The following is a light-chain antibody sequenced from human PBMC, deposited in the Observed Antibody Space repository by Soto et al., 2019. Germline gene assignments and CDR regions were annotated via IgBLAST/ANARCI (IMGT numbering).Light chain of an antibody. J-gene: IGLJ3*02. Sequence: QSALTQPASVSGSPGQPITISCTGTSSDVGAYNYVSWYQLHPGKAPKLMIYEVNNRPSGVSHRFSGSKSGNTASLTFSGLQPEDEADYDCSSYASSGAVVFGGGTKLTVL. V-gene: IGLV2-14*01. CDR1: SSDVGAYNY. CDR2: EVN. CDR3: SSYASSGAVV.